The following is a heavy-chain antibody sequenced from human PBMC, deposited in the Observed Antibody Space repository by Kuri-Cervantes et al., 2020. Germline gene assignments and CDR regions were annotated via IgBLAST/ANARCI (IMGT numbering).Heavy chain of an antibody. J-gene: IGHJ4*02. V-gene: IGHV3-30-3*01. CDR3: ASPMRAMALVY. CDR2: ISYDGSNK. CDR1: GFTFSSYA. Sequence: GGSLRLSCAASGFTFSSYAMHWVRQAPGKGLEWVAVISYDGSNKYYADSVKGRFTISRDNSKNTLYLQMNSLGAEDTAVYYCASPMRAMALVYWGQGTLVTVSS. D-gene: IGHD6-19*01.